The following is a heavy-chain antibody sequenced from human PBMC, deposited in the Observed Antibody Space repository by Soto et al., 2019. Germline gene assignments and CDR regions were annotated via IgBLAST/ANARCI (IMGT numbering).Heavy chain of an antibody. CDR3: ARAAYSSGWYFDY. D-gene: IGHD6-19*01. CDR2: ISAYNGNT. Sequence: QVQLVQSGAEVKKPGASVKVSCKASGYTFTSYGISWVRQAPGQGLEWMGWISAYNGNTNYAEKLQGRVTVTTDTSTSTAYMDLRSLRSDDTAVYYCARAAYSSGWYFDYWGQGTLVTVSS. V-gene: IGHV1-18*01. J-gene: IGHJ4*02. CDR1: GYTFTSYG.